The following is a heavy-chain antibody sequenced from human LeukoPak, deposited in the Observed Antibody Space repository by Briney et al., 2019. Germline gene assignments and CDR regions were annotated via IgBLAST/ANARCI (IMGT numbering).Heavy chain of an antibody. J-gene: IGHJ4*02. CDR2: INPVTGKT. Sequence: ASVRVSCKASGYTFTSYDINWVRQAHGQGLEWMGWINPVTGKTGYAQKFQGRVTVTSNSSINTAYMDLSGLRSEDTAVYFCARRYTYGSDFDHWGQGTPVTVSS. D-gene: IGHD5-18*01. V-gene: IGHV1-8*01. CDR1: GYTFTSYD. CDR3: ARRYTYGSDFDH.